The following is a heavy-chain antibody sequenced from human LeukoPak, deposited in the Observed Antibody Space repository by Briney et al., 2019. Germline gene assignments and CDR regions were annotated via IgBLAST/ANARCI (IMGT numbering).Heavy chain of an antibody. CDR1: RFTFSSYA. V-gene: IGHV3-23*01. Sequence: GGSLRLSCAASRFTFSSYAMSWVRQAPGKGLEWVSTISGRGDSTYYADSVKGRFTISRDSSRNTLYLQMNTLRAEDTAVYYCAKAIAAPVWYFDLWGRGTLVTVSS. CDR2: ISGRGDST. D-gene: IGHD6-13*01. CDR3: AKAIAAPVWYFDL. J-gene: IGHJ2*01.